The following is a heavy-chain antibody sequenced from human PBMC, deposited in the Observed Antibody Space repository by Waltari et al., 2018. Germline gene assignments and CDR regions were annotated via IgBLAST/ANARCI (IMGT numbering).Heavy chain of an antibody. CDR1: GYTFTGYY. J-gene: IGHJ4*02. D-gene: IGHD6-6*01. CDR2: INPNSGGT. V-gene: IGHV1-2*06. Sequence: QVQLVQSGAEVKKPGASVKVSCKASGYTFTGYYMHWVRQAPGQGLEWMGRINPNSGGTNYAQKFQGRVTMTRDTSISTAYMELSRLRSDDTAVYYCARANREGSSSYGVAYWGQGTLVTVSS. CDR3: ARANREGSSSYGVAY.